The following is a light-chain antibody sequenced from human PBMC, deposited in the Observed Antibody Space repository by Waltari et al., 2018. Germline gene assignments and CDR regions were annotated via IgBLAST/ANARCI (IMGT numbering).Light chain of an antibody. CDR3: QSYDSSLSGVV. V-gene: IGLV1-40*01. Sequence: QSVLTQPPSVSGAPGQRVTISCTGSNSNIGAGYGVHWYQHLPGTAPKLLIYATNNRPSGVHERFSGSNSGTSATLAITGLQAEDEADYHCQSYDSSLSGVVFGGGTKLTVL. CDR2: ATN. CDR1: NSNIGAGYG. J-gene: IGLJ3*02.